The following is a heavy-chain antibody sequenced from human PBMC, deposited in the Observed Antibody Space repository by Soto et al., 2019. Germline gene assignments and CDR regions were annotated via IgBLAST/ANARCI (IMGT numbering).Heavy chain of an antibody. D-gene: IGHD4-17*01. V-gene: IGHV3-23*01. J-gene: IGHJ5*01. Sequence: EVQLLESGGGLVQPGGSLRLSCTASGFTFSSYAMTWVRQAPGRGLEGVSGITASGGRTYYADSVKGRFTISRDNSKSTLYLQMNSQRGEDTAVYFCAKDTRYGDYVRWFDSWGQGTLVTVSS. CDR3: AKDTRYGDYVRWFDS. CDR2: ITASGGRT. CDR1: GFTFSSYA.